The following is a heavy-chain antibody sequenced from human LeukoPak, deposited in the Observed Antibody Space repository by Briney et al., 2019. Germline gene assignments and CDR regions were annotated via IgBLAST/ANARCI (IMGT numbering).Heavy chain of an antibody. Sequence: SETLSLTCAVYGGSFSGYYWSWIRQPPGKGLEWIGEINHSGSTNYNPSLKSRVTISVDTSKNQFSLKPSSVTAADTAVYYCARSGRYSYGHWGQGTLVTVSS. CDR3: ARSGRYSYGH. CDR2: INHSGST. CDR1: GGSFSGYY. D-gene: IGHD5-18*01. J-gene: IGHJ4*02. V-gene: IGHV4-34*01.